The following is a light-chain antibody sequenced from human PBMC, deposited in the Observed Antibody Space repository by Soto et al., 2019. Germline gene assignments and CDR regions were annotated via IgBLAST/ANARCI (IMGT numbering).Light chain of an antibody. CDR3: QQRSNWLT. CDR1: QSVSSY. CDR2: DAS. Sequence: EIVFTQSPAAPSLSPGGRATPSRRASQSVSSYLAWYQQKPGQAPRLLIYDASNRATGIPARFSGSGSGTDFTLTISSLEPEDFAVYYCQQRSNWLTFGGGTKV. J-gene: IGKJ4*01. V-gene: IGKV3-11*01.